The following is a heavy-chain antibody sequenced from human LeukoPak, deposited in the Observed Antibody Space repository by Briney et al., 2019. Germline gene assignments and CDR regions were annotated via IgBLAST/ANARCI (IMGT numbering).Heavy chain of an antibody. CDR2: ISSSSNYI. D-gene: IGHD3-22*01. CDR1: GFTFSNYN. Sequence: GGSLRLSCAASGFTFSNYNMNWVRQAPGKGLEWVSSISSSSNYIYYADSVKGRFTISRDNAKNSLYLQMNSLRAEDTAVYYCARGGYDSSGTNDCWGQGTLVTVSS. V-gene: IGHV3-21*01. CDR3: ARGGYDSSGTNDC. J-gene: IGHJ4*02.